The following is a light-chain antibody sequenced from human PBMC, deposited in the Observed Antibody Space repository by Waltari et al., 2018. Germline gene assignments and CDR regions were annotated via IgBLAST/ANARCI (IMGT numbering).Light chain of an antibody. Sequence: SYELTQPPSVSVSSGQTAIITCSGDKLGDKYVCWYQQKPGQSPVLIIYEDTMRPSGIPERFSGSNSGNTATLTISGTQTLDEADYYCQVWDRITSTGVFGGGTRLTVL. CDR3: QVWDRITSTGV. CDR2: EDT. V-gene: IGLV3-1*01. CDR1: KLGDKY. J-gene: IGLJ3*02.